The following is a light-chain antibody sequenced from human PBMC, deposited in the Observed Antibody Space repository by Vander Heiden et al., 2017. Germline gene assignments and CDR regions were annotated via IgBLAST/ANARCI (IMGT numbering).Light chain of an antibody. CDR1: NIGIKS. J-gene: IGLJ2*01. CDR2: DDS. Sequence: SYVLTQQPSVSVAPGQTARITCGGNNIGIKSVHWYQQKQGQAPGLVVEDDSDRPSGIPERGSGSNSGQNANTNTSRVEAGYDADEYYQLWDRSSDVVFGGGTKLTVL. CDR3: QLWDRSSDVV. V-gene: IGLV3-21*02.